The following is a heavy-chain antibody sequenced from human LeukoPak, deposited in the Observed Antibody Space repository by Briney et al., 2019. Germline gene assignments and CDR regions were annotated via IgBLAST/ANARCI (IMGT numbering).Heavy chain of an antibody. D-gene: IGHD6-19*01. Sequence: ASVKVSCKASGYTFTSYGISWVRQAPGQGLEWMGWSSSYNGNTNYAQKLQGRVTMTTDTSTTTAYMELRSLISDDTAVYYCARGAAVAGIWAWFDPWGQGTLVTVSS. CDR2: SSSYNGNT. CDR3: ARGAAVAGIWAWFDP. V-gene: IGHV1-18*01. J-gene: IGHJ5*02. CDR1: GYTFTSYG.